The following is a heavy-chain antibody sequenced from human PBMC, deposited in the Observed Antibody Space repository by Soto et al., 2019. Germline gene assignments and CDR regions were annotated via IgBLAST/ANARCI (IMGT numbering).Heavy chain of an antibody. V-gene: IGHV4-39*01. CDR2: VHSGGST. Sequence: QLQLQESGPGLVKPSETLSLTCTVSGGSISGGIYYWAWVRQPPGKGLEYLGCVHSGGSTYYNPSLQSRVIISVDTSRNQFSLNLASATAADTATYSCARLVTPSYGRDYFDFWGQGTLVTVSS. CDR3: ARLVTPSYGRDYFDF. D-gene: IGHD5-18*01. J-gene: IGHJ4*02. CDR1: GGSISGGIYY.